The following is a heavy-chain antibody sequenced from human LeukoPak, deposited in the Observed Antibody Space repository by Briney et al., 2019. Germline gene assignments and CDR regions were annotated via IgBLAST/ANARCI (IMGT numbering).Heavy chain of an antibody. V-gene: IGHV3-23*01. CDR1: GFTFSNYA. D-gene: IGHD6-13*01. CDR3: AKNRQQIDY. J-gene: IGHJ4*02. CDR2: ISGSGGNT. Sequence: GGSLRLSCAASGFTFSNYAMSWVRQAPGKGLEWVSTISGSGGNTYYADSVKGRFTISRDSSKNTLYLQMNSLRAEDTAVYYCAKNRQQIDYWGQGTLVTVSS.